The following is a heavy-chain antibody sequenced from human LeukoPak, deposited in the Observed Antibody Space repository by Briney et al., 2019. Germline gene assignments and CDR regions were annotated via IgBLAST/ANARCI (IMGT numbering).Heavy chain of an antibody. CDR2: IKQDGSEK. D-gene: IGHD6-13*01. Sequence: GGSLRLSCAASGFTFSSYWMSWVRQVPGKGLEWVANIKQDGSEKYYVDSAKGRFTISRDNAKNSLYLQMNSLRAEDTAVYYCARDRVSRLLLGIAAAGDAFDIWGQGTMVTVSS. CDR3: ARDRVSRLLLGIAAAGDAFDI. V-gene: IGHV3-7*01. CDR1: GFTFSSYW. J-gene: IGHJ3*02.